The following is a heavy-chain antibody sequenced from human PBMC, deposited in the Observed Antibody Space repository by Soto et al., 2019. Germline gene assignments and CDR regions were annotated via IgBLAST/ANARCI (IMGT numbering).Heavy chain of an antibody. J-gene: IGHJ3*02. CDR3: ARVWGIENAFDI. CDR1: GITVSSSY. D-gene: IGHD7-27*01. Sequence: EVQLVESGGGLIQPGGSLRLSCAASGITVSSSYMSWVRQAPGKGLEWVSIIYSGGTTYYTDSVKGRFTISRDNSKNTMYLQMNSLRAEDTAVYYGARVWGIENAFDIWGQGTMVTVSS. CDR2: IYSGGTT. V-gene: IGHV3-53*01.